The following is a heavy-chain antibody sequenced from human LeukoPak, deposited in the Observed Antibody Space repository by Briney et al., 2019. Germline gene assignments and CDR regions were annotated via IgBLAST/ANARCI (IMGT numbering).Heavy chain of an antibody. CDR3: ARQDSSGYYLDY. V-gene: IGHV4-59*08. CDR2: IYYSGST. Sequence: SETHLLTCSVFGLSISRYCRSWLGQPAGQGLDWIGYIYYSGSTNYNPSLKSQVTISVDTSKNHFSLKLSSVTAADTAVYYCARQDSSGYYLDYWGQGTLVTVSS. J-gene: IGHJ4*02. CDR1: GLSISRYC. D-gene: IGHD3-22*01.